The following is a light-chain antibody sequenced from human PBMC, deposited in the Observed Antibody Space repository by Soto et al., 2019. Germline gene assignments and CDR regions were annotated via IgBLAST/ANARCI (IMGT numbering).Light chain of an antibody. V-gene: IGLV2-14*03. Sequence: QSVLTQPASVSGSPGQSITISCTGTSSDIGTYNYVSWYQQHPGNVPKLIIYEVNNRPTGVSYRFSGSKSANTASLTISGLRAEDEADYYCSSLTNINPQVLGPGTRAPS. J-gene: IGLJ1*01. CDR3: SSLTNINPQV. CDR1: SSDIGTYNY. CDR2: EVN.